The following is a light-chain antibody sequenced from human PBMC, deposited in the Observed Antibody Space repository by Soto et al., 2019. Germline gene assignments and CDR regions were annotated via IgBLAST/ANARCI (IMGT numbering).Light chain of an antibody. Sequence: DIQMTQSPSSLSASVGDRVTITCRASQSISTYLIWYQQKPGKAPXRLIYAASSLQSGVPSRFSGRGSGTDFTLTISSLQPEDFGTYYCQQANSFPFIFAQGTKVDI. J-gene: IGKJ2*01. CDR2: AAS. CDR3: QQANSFPFI. V-gene: IGKV1-39*01. CDR1: QSISTY.